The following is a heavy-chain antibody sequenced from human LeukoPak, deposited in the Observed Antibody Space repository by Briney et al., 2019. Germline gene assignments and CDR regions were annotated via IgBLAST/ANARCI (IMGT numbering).Heavy chain of an antibody. V-gene: IGHV4-34*01. Sequence: SETLSLTCAVYGGSFSDSYWTWIRQPPGKGLEWIGEINHSGSTNYNPSLKSRVTISVDTSKNQFSLKLSSVTAADTAVYCCARGREKLWNCFDPWGQGTLVTVSS. CDR1: GGSFSDSY. CDR3: ARGREKLWNCFDP. D-gene: IGHD3-10*01. J-gene: IGHJ5*02. CDR2: INHSGST.